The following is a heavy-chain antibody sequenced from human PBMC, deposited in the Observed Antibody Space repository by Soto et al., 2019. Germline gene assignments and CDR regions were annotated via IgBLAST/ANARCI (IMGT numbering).Heavy chain of an antibody. CDR1: GYTFTSYY. J-gene: IGHJ6*02. V-gene: IGHV1-46*01. Sequence: ASVKVSCKASGYTFTSYYMHWVRQAPGQGLEWMGIINPSGGSTSYAQKFQGRVTMTRDTSTSTVYMELSSLRSEDTAVYYCARDLRGVGPPAYYYYGMDVWGQGTTVTVSS. D-gene: IGHD2-2*01. CDR2: INPSGGST. CDR3: ARDLRGVGPPAYYYYGMDV.